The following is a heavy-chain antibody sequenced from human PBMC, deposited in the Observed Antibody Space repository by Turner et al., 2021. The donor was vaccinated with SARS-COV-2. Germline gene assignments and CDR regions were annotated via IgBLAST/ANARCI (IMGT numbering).Heavy chain of an antibody. D-gene: IGHD3-10*01. CDR1: GFPFISYG. Sequence: QVQLVESGGGVVQPGRSLRLSCAASGFPFISYGMHWVRQAPGKGLEWVAVISYDGSNKYYADSVKGRFTISRDNSKNTLYLQMNSLRAEDTAVYYCAKDGAPFLLYFGEPTFYFDYWGQGTLVTVSS. CDR3: AKDGAPFLLYFGEPTFYFDY. J-gene: IGHJ4*02. CDR2: ISYDGSNK. V-gene: IGHV3-30*18.